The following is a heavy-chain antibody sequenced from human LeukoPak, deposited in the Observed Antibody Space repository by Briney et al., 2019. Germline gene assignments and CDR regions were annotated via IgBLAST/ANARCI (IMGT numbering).Heavy chain of an antibody. V-gene: IGHV4-31*03. CDR1: GGSISSGGYY. CDR3: ARVGYYSDSSGYYYLFDY. Sequence: SETLSLTCTVSGGSISSGGYYWSWIRQHPGKGLEWIGYIHYSGSTYYNPSLRSRVTISVDTSKNQFSLKLSSVTAADTAVYFCARVGYYSDSSGYYYLFDYWGQGTLVTVSS. J-gene: IGHJ4*02. D-gene: IGHD3-22*01. CDR2: IHYSGST.